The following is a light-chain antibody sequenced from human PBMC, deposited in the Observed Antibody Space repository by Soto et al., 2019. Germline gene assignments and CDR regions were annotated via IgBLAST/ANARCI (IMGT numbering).Light chain of an antibody. Sequence: QLVLTQSPSASASLGASVKLTCTLSRGHSSYAIAWPQQQPEKGPRYLMKLDSDGSHTKGDAIPDRFSGSSSGAERYLTISSLQSEDEADYYCQTWGTGIHVVFGGGTKVTVL. CDR3: QTWGTGIHVV. CDR2: LDSDGSH. V-gene: IGLV4-69*01. CDR1: RGHSSYA. J-gene: IGLJ2*01.